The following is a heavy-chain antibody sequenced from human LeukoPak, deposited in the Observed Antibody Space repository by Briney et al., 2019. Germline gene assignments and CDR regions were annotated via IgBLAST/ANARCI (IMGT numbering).Heavy chain of an antibody. CDR3: ARWFSGSDSSGYYPSFMDV. D-gene: IGHD3-22*01. CDR1: GFPVNKYE. Sequence: GGSLRLSCAASGFPVNKYEMHWVRQAPGKGLEWVAVIWYDGSNKYYADSVKGRFTISRDNSKNTLYLQMNSLRAEDTAVYYCARWFSGSDSSGYYPSFMDVWGKGTTVTVSS. V-gene: IGHV3-33*08. CDR2: IWYDGSNK. J-gene: IGHJ6*03.